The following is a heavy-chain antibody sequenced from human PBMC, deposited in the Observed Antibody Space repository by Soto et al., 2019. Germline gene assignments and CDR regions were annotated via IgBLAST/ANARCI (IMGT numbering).Heavy chain of an antibody. V-gene: IGHV4-34*01. D-gene: IGHD1-1*01. Sequence: SETLSLTCAVYGGSFSGYYWSWIRQPPGKGLEWIGEINHSGSTNYNPSLKSRVTISVDTSKNQFSLKLSSVTAADTAVYYCARLSGTRGLYYYYGMDVWGQGTTVTVSS. CDR3: ARLSGTRGLYYYYGMDV. J-gene: IGHJ6*02. CDR2: INHSGST. CDR1: GGSFSGYY.